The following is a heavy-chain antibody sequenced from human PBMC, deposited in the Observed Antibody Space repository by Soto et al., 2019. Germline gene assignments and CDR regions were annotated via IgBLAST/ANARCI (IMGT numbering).Heavy chain of an antibody. CDR2: IYHNGNT. CDR3: ARYRFSGNRWSKFDY. D-gene: IGHD3-16*02. Sequence: SETLSLTCTVSGVTVSSDAYYWSWIRQPPGKGLEWIGNIYHNGNTYYSPSLKSRLVIGLDTSKNQFSLRLSSVTAADTAVYYCARYRFSGNRWSKFDYWGQGTLVTVS. V-gene: IGHV4-31*03. CDR1: GVTVSSDAYY. J-gene: IGHJ4*02.